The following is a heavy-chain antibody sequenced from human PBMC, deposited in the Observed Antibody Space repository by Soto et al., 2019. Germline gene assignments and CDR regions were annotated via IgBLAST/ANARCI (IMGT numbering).Heavy chain of an antibody. CDR3: ARGGTPIDY. Sequence: QVQLVQSGAEVKKPGASVKVSCKASGYTFTNFGISWVRQAPGQGLEWMGWISAKHGNTNYAQNFQGRFTMTTDTTTSTAYMELRSLKSDDTAVYYCARGGTPIDYGGQGTLVTVSS. CDR1: GYTFTNFG. D-gene: IGHD2-15*01. CDR2: ISAKHGNT. V-gene: IGHV1-18*01. J-gene: IGHJ4*02.